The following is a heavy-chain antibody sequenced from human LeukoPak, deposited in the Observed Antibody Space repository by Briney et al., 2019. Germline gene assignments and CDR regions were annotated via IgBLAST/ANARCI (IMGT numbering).Heavy chain of an antibody. CDR1: GFTFSSCS. J-gene: IGHJ4*02. V-gene: IGHV3-21*01. CDR3: ARGRPAAPDY. Sequence: GGSLRLSCAASGFTFSSCSMNWVRQAPGKGLEWVSSISSSSSYIYYADSVKGRFTISRDNAKNSLYPQMNSLRAEDTAVYYCARGRPAAPDYWGQGTLVTVSS. CDR2: ISSSSSYI. D-gene: IGHD6-13*01.